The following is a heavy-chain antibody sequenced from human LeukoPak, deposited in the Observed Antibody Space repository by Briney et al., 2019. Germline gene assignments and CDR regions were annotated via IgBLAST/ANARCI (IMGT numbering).Heavy chain of an antibody. CDR1: GGSISSSSYY. V-gene: IGHV4-39*07. J-gene: IGHJ4*02. Sequence: YPSETLSLTCTVSGGSISSSSYYWGWFRQPPGKGLEWIGSIYYSGSTYYNPSLKSRVTISVDTSKNQFSLKLSSVTAADTAVYYCARASYYYGSGSFDYWGQGTLVTVSS. CDR3: ARASYYYGSGSFDY. D-gene: IGHD3-10*01. CDR2: IYYSGST.